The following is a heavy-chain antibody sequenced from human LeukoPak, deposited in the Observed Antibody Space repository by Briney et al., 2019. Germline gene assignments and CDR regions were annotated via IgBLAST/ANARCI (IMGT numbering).Heavy chain of an antibody. J-gene: IGHJ4*02. D-gene: IGHD5-12*01. Sequence: PSETLSLTCSVSGGSIRSYYWSWIRQPPGKGLEWIGYISHSGSTSYNPSLKSRVTISVDTSKNQFSLRLSSVTAADTAVYYCARADGRLATDIDYRGQGTLVTVSS. CDR1: GGSIRSYY. CDR3: ARADGRLATDIDY. CDR2: ISHSGST. V-gene: IGHV4-59*01.